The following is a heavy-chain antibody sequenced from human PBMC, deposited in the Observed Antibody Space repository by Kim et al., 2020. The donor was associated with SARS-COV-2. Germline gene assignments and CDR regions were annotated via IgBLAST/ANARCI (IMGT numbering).Heavy chain of an antibody. CDR3: ARGVKVPAAIWISYYYYYMDV. D-gene: IGHD2-2*01. J-gene: IGHJ6*03. CDR2: MNPNSGNT. V-gene: IGHV1-8*01. Sequence: ASVKVSCKASGYTFTSYDINWVRQATGQGLEWMGWMNPNSGNTGYAQKFQGRVTMTRNTSISTAYMDLSSLRSEDTAVYYCARGVKVPAAIWISYYYYYMDVWGKGTTVTVSS. CDR1: GYTFTSYD.